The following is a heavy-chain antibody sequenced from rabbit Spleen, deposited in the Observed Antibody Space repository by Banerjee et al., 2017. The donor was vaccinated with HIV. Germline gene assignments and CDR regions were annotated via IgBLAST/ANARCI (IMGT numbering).Heavy chain of an antibody. CDR3: ARDTSSSFSSYGMDL. CDR1: GVCFSVSSY. CDR2: IEAGSSGFT. Sequence: QALEESGGDLGKPGASLTLTCIPPGVCFSVSSYMCGLRPPPGKGLEWIACIEAGSSGFTYFASWAKGRFTISKTSSTTVTLQMTSLTAADTASYFCARDTSSSFSSYGMDLWGQGTLVTVS. J-gene: IGHJ6*01. D-gene: IGHD1-1*01. V-gene: IGHV1S40*01.